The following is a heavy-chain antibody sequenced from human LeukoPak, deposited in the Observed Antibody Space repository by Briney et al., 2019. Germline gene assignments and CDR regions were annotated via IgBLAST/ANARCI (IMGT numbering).Heavy chain of an antibody. V-gene: IGHV1-69*04. J-gene: IGHJ4*02. D-gene: IGHD2-15*01. Sequence: SVKVSCKASGGTFSSYAISWVRQAPGQGLEWMGMIIPILGIANYAQKFQGRVTITADKSTSTAYMELSSLRSEDTAVYYCARDPSPLGYCSGGSCADYWGQGTLVTVSS. CDR3: ARDPSPLGYCSGGSCADY. CDR2: IIPILGIA. CDR1: GGTFSSYA.